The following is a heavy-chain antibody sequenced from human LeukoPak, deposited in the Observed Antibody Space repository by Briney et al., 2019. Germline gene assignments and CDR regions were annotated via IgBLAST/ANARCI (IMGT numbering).Heavy chain of an antibody. CDR3: ARDQRVVAAMATFDY. V-gene: IGHV3-21*01. J-gene: IGHJ4*02. D-gene: IGHD2-15*01. Sequence: GGSLRLSCAASGFTFSSYSMNWVRQAPGKGLEWVSSISSSSSYIYYAGSVKGRFTISRDNAKNSLYLQMNSLRAEDTAVYYCARDQRVVAAMATFDYWGQGTLVTVSS. CDR2: ISSSSSYI. CDR1: GFTFSSYS.